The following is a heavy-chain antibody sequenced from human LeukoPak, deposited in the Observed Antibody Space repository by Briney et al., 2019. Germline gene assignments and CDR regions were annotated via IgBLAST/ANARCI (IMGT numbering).Heavy chain of an antibody. CDR3: ARFKFGQTTVTTEDY. J-gene: IGHJ4*02. D-gene: IGHD4-17*01. CDR1: GYTFTGYY. V-gene: IGHV1-2*06. CDR2: INPNSGGT. Sequence: ASVKVSCKASGYTFTGYYMHWVRQAPGQGLEWMGRINPNSGGTNYAQKFQGRVTMTRDTSISTAYMELSRLRSDDTPVYYCARFKFGQTTVTTEDYWGQGTLVTVSS.